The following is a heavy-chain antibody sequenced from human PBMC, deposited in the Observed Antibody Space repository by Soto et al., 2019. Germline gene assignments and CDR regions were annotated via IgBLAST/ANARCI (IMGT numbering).Heavy chain of an antibody. J-gene: IGHJ5*01. CDR1: GVSIHNSHSF. CDR3: GRVVEGATRHTDFDS. Sequence: SETLSLTCAVSGVSIHNSHSFWAWIRQPPGKGLEFIGSVYYSGGANYNLSLKSRVTISVDTSKNQLSLRVNSVTAADTAVYYCGRVVEGATRHTDFDSWGQGTLVTVSS. V-gene: IGHV4-39*01. D-gene: IGHD2-15*01. CDR2: VYYSGGA.